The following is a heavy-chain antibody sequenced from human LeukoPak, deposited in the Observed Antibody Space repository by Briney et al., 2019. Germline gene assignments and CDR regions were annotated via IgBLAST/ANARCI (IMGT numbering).Heavy chain of an antibody. J-gene: IGHJ4*02. CDR2: IYGGGST. CDR3: ARGSWELLPGAFDC. CDR1: GFTVSSDY. Sequence: GGSLRLSCAASGFTVSSDYISWVRQAPGRGLEWVSLIYGGGSTYYADFVRGRSTVSRDKSKNTVYLQLNSLRAEDTAVYYCARGSWELLPGAFDCWGQGNLVTVSS. D-gene: IGHD1-26*01. V-gene: IGHV3-53*01.